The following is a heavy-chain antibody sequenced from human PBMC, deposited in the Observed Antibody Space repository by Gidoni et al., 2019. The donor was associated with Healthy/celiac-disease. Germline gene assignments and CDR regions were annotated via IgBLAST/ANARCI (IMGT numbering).Heavy chain of an antibody. V-gene: IGHV3-9*01. Sequence: EVQLVESGGGLVQPGRSLRLSCAASGFTFDDSAMHWVRQAPGKGLEWVSGISWNSGSIGYADSVKGRFTISRDNAKNSLYLQMNSLRAEDTALYYCAKDKGAYSGSSSYGMDVWGQGTTVTVSS. CDR3: AKDKGAYSGSSSYGMDV. J-gene: IGHJ6*02. D-gene: IGHD1-26*01. CDR2: ISWNSGSI. CDR1: GFTFDDSA.